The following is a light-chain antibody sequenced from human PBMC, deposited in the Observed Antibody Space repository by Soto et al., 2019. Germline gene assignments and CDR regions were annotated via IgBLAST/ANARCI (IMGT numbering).Light chain of an antibody. CDR1: SSNIWAGYD. CDR2: GNN. J-gene: IGLJ1*01. V-gene: IGLV1-40*01. CDR3: QSYATGLSVLYV. Sequence: QSVLTQPPSVSGAPGQRVTISCTGSSSNIWAGYDVHWYQQLPGTAPKLLIYGNNNRPSGVPDRFSGSKSGTSASLAVTGLQAEDEADYYCQSYATGLSVLYVFGTGTKVTVL.